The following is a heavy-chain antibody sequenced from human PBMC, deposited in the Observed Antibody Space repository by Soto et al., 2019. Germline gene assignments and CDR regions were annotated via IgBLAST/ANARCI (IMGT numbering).Heavy chain of an antibody. J-gene: IGHJ4*02. CDR3: GRGRSGQIVVFY. CDR2: IGPESGAT. Sequence: QVQLVQSGAEVKKPGASVKVSCKASGYTFTSYYIHWVRQAPEQGPEWMGEIGPESGATRYAQKFQGRVTMTMDMAITTVYMELSNLSPDDAAVYYCGRGRSGQIVVFYWGQGTPVTVSS. D-gene: IGHD5-12*01. V-gene: IGHV1-2*02. CDR1: GYTFTSYY.